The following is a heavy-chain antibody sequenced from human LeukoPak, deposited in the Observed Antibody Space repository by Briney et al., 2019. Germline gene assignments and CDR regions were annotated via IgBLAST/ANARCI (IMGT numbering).Heavy chain of an antibody. D-gene: IGHD6-19*01. CDR1: GFTFSAYA. CDR2: ISSTSSSI. J-gene: IGHJ5*02. V-gene: IGHV3-21*01. Sequence: GGSLTLSCAASGFTFSAYAMNWVRQAPGEGLEWVSYISSTSSSINYADSVKGRFTISRDNAKNSLYLQMNSLRAEDTAVYYCATAPTRKSGWYFFEPWGQGTLVTVSS. CDR3: ATAPTRKSGWYFFEP.